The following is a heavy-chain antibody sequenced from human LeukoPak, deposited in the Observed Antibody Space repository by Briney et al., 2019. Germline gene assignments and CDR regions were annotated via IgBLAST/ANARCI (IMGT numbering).Heavy chain of an antibody. D-gene: IGHD3-22*01. Sequence: PGGSLRLSCAGSGFTFSSYWMSWVRQAPGKGLEWVANIKEDGSEKYYVDSVKGRFTISRDNAKNSLYLRMNSLRAEDTAVYYCARKGLGDCWGQGTLVTVSS. CDR2: IKEDGSEK. CDR1: GFTFSSYW. V-gene: IGHV3-7*01. J-gene: IGHJ4*02. CDR3: ARKGLGDC.